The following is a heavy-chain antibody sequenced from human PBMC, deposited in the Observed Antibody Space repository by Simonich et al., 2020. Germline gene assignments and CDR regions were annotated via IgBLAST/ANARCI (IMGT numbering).Heavy chain of an antibody. CDR1: GFTFSRYD. CDR3: ARGGYSGSYNWFDP. J-gene: IGHJ5*02. V-gene: IGHV3-13*01. D-gene: IGHD1-26*01. Sequence: EVQLVESGGGLVQPGGSLRLSCAASGFTFSRYDMHWVGQATGKGLEWVSAIGTAGDTYYPGSVKGRFTISRENAKNSLYLQMNSLRAGDTAVYYCARGGYSGSYNWFDPWGQGTLVTVSS. CDR2: IGTAGDT.